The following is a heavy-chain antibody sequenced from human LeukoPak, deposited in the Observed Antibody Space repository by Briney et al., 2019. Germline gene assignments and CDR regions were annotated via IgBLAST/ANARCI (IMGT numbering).Heavy chain of an antibody. J-gene: IGHJ6*03. V-gene: IGHV4-59*01. CDR1: GGSISSYY. Sequence: PSETLSLTCTVSGGSISSYYWSWIRQPPGKGLEWIGYIYYSGSTNYNPSLKSRVTISVDTSKNQFSLKLSSVTAADTAVYYCARVEVGSYRSYYYYYMDVWGKGTTVTISS. D-gene: IGHD3-10*01. CDR2: IYYSGST. CDR3: ARVEVGSYRSYYYYYMDV.